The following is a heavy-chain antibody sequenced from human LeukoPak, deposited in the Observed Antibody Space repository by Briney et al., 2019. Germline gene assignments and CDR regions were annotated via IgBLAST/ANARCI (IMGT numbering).Heavy chain of an antibody. CDR1: GGSISRYY. V-gene: IGHV4-59*01. CDR3: ARGEAVAGTFLFDY. CDR2: ISFSGTT. D-gene: IGHD6-19*01. J-gene: IGHJ4*02. Sequence: SETLSLICTVSGGSISRYYWSWIRQPPGRGREEVGIISFSGTTNYAHSFQSRVTISVDTSKNQFSLELSSVTAADTAVYYCARGEAVAGTFLFDYWGQGTLVTVSS.